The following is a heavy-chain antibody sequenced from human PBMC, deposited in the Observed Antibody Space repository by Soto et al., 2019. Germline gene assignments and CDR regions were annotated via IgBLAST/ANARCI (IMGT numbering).Heavy chain of an antibody. CDR2: ISAYNGNT. V-gene: IGHV1-18*04. J-gene: IGHJ4*02. Sequence: ASVKVSCKASGYTFTSYGISWVRQAPGQGLEWMGWISAYNGNTNYAQKLQGRVTMATDTSTSTAYMELRSLRSDDTAVYYCARYYYDSSGPSFGYWGQGTLVTVSS. CDR1: GYTFTSYG. CDR3: ARYYYDSSGPSFGY. D-gene: IGHD3-22*01.